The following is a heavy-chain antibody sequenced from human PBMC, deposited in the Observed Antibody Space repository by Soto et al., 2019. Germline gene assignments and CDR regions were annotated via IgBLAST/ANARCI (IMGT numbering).Heavy chain of an antibody. D-gene: IGHD1-26*01. CDR3: AKDSEIGIVGATYLDY. J-gene: IGHJ4*02. V-gene: IGHV3-30*18. Sequence: GGSLRLSCAASGFTFSSYGMHWVRQAPGKGLEWVAVISYDGSNKYYADSVKGRFTISRDNSKNTLYLQMNSLRAEDTAVYYCAKDSEIGIVGATYLDYWGQGTLVTVSS. CDR2: ISYDGSNK. CDR1: GFTFSSYG.